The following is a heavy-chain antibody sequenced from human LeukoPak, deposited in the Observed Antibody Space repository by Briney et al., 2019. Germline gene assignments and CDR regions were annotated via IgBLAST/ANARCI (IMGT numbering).Heavy chain of an antibody. CDR2: ISSSGSTI. D-gene: IGHD3-10*01. V-gene: IGHV3-11*04. CDR1: GFTFSDYY. Sequence: GGSLRLSCAASGFTFSDYYMSWIRQAPGKGLEWVSYISSSGSTIYYADSVKGRFTISRDNSKNTLYLQMNSLRAEDTAVYYCAKERTLYYYGSGSPGGMDVWGQGTTVTVSS. CDR3: AKERTLYYYGSGSPGGMDV. J-gene: IGHJ6*02.